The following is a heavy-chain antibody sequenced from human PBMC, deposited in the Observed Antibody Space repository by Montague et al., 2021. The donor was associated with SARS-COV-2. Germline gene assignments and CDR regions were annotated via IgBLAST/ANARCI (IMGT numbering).Heavy chain of an antibody. CDR3: AREGAVVGARRTFDI. D-gene: IGHD1-26*01. Sequence: SETLSLTCTISGGSISSRSCYWGWIRQPPGKGLEWIGGIYYSGNTYYNPSLKSRVTISVDPSKNQFSLKLTSVTAVDTAVYFCAREGAVVGARRTFDIWGQGTMVTVSS. V-gene: IGHV4-39*07. J-gene: IGHJ3*02. CDR1: GGSISSRSCY. CDR2: IYYSGNT.